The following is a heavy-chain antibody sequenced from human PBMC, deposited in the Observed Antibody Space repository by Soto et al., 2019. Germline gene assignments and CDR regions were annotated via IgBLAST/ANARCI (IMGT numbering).Heavy chain of an antibody. CDR2: IYYSGST. V-gene: IGHV4-59*01. Sequence: WSWIKKTPGKGLEWIGYIYYSGSTNYNPSLKSRVTISVDTSKNQFSLQLSSVTAADTAVYYCAGGLYAFVTSDACYSWGQGTMVTVSS. D-gene: IGHD3-3*01. J-gene: IGHJ3*02. CDR3: AGGLYAFVTSDACYS.